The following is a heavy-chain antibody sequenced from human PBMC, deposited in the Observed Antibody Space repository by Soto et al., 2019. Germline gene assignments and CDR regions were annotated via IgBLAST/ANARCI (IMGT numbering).Heavy chain of an antibody. V-gene: IGHV1-18*01. CDR3: AREGYYSVSGIYPPPRNYGMDV. J-gene: IGHJ6*02. CDR2: ISDYIGNT. D-gene: IGHD3-10*01. CDR1: GYTFSIYG. Sequence: QVQLVQSGAAVKKPGASVKVSCKASGYTFSIYGISWVRPGPGQGLEWLGWISDYIGNTNYAQKFQGRVSMTTDTSTRTAYMKLRNLTSDETAVYYCAREGYYSVSGIYPPPRNYGMDVWCQGTTVTVSS.